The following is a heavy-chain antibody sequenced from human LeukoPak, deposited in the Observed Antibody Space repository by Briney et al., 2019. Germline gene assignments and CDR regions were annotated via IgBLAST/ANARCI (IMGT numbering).Heavy chain of an antibody. CDR2: IYYSGST. Sequence: SETLSLTCTVSGGSISSYYWSWIRQPPGKGLEWIGYIYYSGSTNYNPSLKSRVTISVDTSKKQFSLKLNSVTAADTAVYYCARQTGSGLFILPGGQGTLVTVSS. D-gene: IGHD3/OR15-3a*01. J-gene: IGHJ4*02. V-gene: IGHV4-59*01. CDR3: ARQTGSGLFILP. CDR1: GGSISSYY.